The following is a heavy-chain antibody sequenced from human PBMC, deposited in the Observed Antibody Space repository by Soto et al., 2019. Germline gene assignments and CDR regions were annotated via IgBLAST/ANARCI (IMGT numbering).Heavy chain of an antibody. V-gene: IGHV3-11*05. CDR1: GFTFSDYY. J-gene: IGHJ4*02. D-gene: IGHD6-13*01. Sequence: PGGSLRLSCAASGFTFSDYYMSWIRQAPGRGLEWVAYIRSGSTYTNYADSVKDRFTISRDNTKNSLYLQMNSLTGEDTAIYYCAKGWTSTWGPHDYWGQGTLVTVSS. CDR3: AKGWTSTWGPHDY. CDR2: IRSGSTYT.